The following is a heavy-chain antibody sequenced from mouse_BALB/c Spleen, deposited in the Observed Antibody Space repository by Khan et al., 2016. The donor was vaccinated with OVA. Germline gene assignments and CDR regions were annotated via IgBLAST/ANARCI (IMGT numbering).Heavy chain of an antibody. CDR2: ISSGGSYT. J-gene: IGHJ3*01. V-gene: IGHV5-6*01. CDR1: GFTFSTYG. Sequence: EVELVESGGDLVKPGGSLKLSCAASGFTFSTYGMSWVRQIPDKRLEWVATISSGGSYTYYPDNVKGRFTISRDNAKNTLYLQMSSLKSEDTAMYYCARLAYYYNSEGFAYWGQGTLVTVSA. CDR3: ARLAYYYNSEGFAY. D-gene: IGHD1-1*01.